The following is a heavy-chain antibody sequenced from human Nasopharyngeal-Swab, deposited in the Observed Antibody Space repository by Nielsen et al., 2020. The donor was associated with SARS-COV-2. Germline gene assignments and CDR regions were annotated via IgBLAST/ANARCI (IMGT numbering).Heavy chain of an antibody. V-gene: IGHV1-46*01. Sequence: ASVKVSCKASGYTFTSYYMHWVRQAPGQGLEWMGIINPSGGSTSYAQKFQGRVTMTRDTSTSTVYMELSSLGSEDTAVYYCARDLGGVELTIFGVVIIRAPGYWGQGTLVTVSS. CDR3: ARDLGGVELTIFGVVIIRAPGY. D-gene: IGHD3-3*01. CDR1: GYTFTSYY. J-gene: IGHJ4*02. CDR2: INPSGGST.